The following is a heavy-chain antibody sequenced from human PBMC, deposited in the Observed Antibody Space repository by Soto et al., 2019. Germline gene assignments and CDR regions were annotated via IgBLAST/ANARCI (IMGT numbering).Heavy chain of an antibody. CDR3: ARVAAHGYYYDSSGYYSDYFDY. J-gene: IGHJ4*02. D-gene: IGHD3-22*01. Sequence: GASVKVSCKASGGTFSSYAISWVRQAPGQGLEWMGGIIPIFGTANYAQKFQCRVTITADESTSTAYMELSSLRSEDTAVYYCARVAAHGYYYDSSGYYSDYFDYWGQGTLVTVSS. CDR2: IIPIFGTA. V-gene: IGHV1-69*13. CDR1: GGTFSSYA.